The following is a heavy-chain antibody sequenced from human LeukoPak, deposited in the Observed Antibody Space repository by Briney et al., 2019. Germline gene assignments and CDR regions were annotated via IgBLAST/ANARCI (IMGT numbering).Heavy chain of an antibody. D-gene: IGHD2-21*02. V-gene: IGHV3-21*01. CDR3: ARDLGLAYCGGDCSDAFDI. Sequence: GGSLRLSCAASGFTFSTSAMNWVRQAPGKGLEWVSSISSSSSYIYYADSVKGRFTISRDNAKNSLYLQMNSLRAEDTAVYYCARDLGLAYCGGDCSDAFDIWGQGTMVTVSS. CDR1: GFTFSTSA. CDR2: ISSSSSYI. J-gene: IGHJ3*02.